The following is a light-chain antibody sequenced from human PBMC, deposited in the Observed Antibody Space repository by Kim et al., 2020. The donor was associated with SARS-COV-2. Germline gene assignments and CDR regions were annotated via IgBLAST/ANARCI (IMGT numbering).Light chain of an antibody. CDR3: HQYYASPRT. Sequence: WPPGERGALSSRAIQNVHSNYLAGYQQKPGQAPRLLIYGSSSRASATPDRFNGSGSGADFTLNITRLEPEDSAVYYCHQYYASPRTFDQGTKLEI. J-gene: IGKJ1*01. CDR2: GSS. V-gene: IGKV3-20*01. CDR1: QNVHSNY.